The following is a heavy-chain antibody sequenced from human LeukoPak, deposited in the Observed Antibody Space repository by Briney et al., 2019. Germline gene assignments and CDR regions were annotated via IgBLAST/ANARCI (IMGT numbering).Heavy chain of an antibody. CDR2: IYPGDSDT. V-gene: IGHV5-51*01. D-gene: IGHD3-16*01. Sequence: GESLKISCTGSGYIFANYWIAWVRQMPGKGLEWMGIIYPGDSDTKYSPSFQGQVTMSADNSISTAYLRWSSLKASDTAMYYCARLGPQFSGYMDVWGKGTTVTVSS. CDR3: ARLGPQFSGYMDV. J-gene: IGHJ6*04. CDR1: GYIFANYW.